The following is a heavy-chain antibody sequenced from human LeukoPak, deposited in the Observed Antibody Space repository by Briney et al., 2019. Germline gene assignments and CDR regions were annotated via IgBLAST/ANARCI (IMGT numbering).Heavy chain of an antibody. CDR3: AREAVDTTNWYFDI. Sequence: QPGGSLRLSCAASGFTFSSYSMTWVRQAPGKGLEWVSSISSSSSCIYYADSVKGRFTISRDNSKNTLYLEMNSLRAEDAAVYYCAREAVDTTNWYFDIWGRGTLVSVSS. CDR1: GFTFSSYS. CDR2: ISSSSSCI. V-gene: IGHV3-48*01. J-gene: IGHJ2*01. D-gene: IGHD5-18*01.